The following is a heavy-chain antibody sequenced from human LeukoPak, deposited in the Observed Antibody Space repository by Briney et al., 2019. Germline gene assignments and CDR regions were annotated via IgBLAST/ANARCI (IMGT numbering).Heavy chain of an antibody. Sequence: PGGSLRLSCAASGFTFDDYAMHWVRQAPGKGLEWVSLISGDGGSTYYADSVKGRFTISRDNSKNSLYLQMNSLRAEDTAVYYCARRALGEFDYWGQGTLVTVSS. J-gene: IGHJ4*02. CDR1: GFTFDDYA. CDR3: ARRALGEFDY. D-gene: IGHD3-10*01. V-gene: IGHV3-43*02. CDR2: ISGDGGST.